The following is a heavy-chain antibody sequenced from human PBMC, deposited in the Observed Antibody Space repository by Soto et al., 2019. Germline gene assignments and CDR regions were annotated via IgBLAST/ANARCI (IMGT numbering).Heavy chain of an antibody. J-gene: IGHJ6*02. Sequence: GASVKVSFKASGESFSDYAISWVRQAPGQGPEWMGGIINIYGTTSYAEKFQGRVTITADKSTSTAYLELSSLRAEDTAVYYCATCPLVTPTNHFYYGMDVWGQGTTVTVSS. CDR1: GESFSDYA. V-gene: IGHV1-69*06. CDR3: ATCPLVTPTNHFYYGMDV. D-gene: IGHD2-21*02. CDR2: IINIYGTT.